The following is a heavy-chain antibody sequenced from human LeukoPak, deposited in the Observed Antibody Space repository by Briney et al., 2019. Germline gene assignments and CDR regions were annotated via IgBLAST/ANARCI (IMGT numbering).Heavy chain of an antibody. CDR2: ISGSGAGT. J-gene: IGHJ4*02. CDR1: GFTFNNYA. Sequence: GGSLRLSCAASGFTFNNYAMSWVRQAPGKGLEWVSGISGSGAGTYYADSVKGRFTISRDNSKNTLYLQMNSLRAEDTAVYYCAKQASDYCGGDCYPDYWGQGTLVTVSS. V-gene: IGHV3-23*01. D-gene: IGHD2-21*02. CDR3: AKQASDYCGGDCYPDY.